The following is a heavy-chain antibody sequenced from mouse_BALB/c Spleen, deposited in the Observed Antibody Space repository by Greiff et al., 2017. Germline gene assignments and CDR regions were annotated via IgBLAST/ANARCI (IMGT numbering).Heavy chain of an antibody. CDR2: INPSTGYT. V-gene: IGHV1-7*01. J-gene: IGHJ4*01. D-gene: IGHD1-1*01. CDR1: GYTFTSYW. Sequence: QVQLKQSGAELAKPGASVKMSCKASGYTFTSYWMHWVKQRPGQGLEWIGYINPSTGYTEYNQKFKDKATLTADKSSSTAYMQLSSLTSEDSAVYYGARVDSSWGSMDYWGQGTSVTVSS. CDR3: ARVDSSWGSMDY.